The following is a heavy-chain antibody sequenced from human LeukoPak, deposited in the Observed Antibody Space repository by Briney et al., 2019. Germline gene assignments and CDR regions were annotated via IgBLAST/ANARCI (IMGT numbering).Heavy chain of an antibody. D-gene: IGHD2-15*01. V-gene: IGHV4-34*01. J-gene: IGHJ4*02. CDR2: INHSGST. CDR1: GGSFSGYY. Sequence: PSETLSLTCAVYGGSFSGYYWSWVRQPPGKGLEWIGEINHSGSTNYNPSLKSRVTISVDTSKNQFSLELSSVTAANTAVYYCAREGYSRTFDYWGQGTLVTVSS. CDR3: AREGYSRTFDY.